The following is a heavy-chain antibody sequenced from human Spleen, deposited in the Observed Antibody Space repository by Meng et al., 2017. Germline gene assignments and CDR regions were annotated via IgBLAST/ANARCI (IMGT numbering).Heavy chain of an antibody. Sequence: GESLKISCAASGFTFSTYAMSWVRQAPGKGLEWVGHIKSKTDGGTTDYAAPVKGRFTISRDNSKNTLFLEMNSLKTEDTAVYYCTTAPRGPLDIWGQGTMVTVSS. V-gene: IGHV3-15*01. J-gene: IGHJ3*02. CDR1: GFTFSTYA. CDR3: TTAPRGPLDI. CDR2: IKSKTDGGTT.